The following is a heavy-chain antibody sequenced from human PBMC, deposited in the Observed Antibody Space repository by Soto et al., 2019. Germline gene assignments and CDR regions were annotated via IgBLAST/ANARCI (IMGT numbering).Heavy chain of an antibody. CDR2: ICYSGSS. V-gene: IGHV4-31*03. J-gene: IGHJ5*02. CDR3: ARYYGESNEFDP. CDR1: GDSISSGGYY. Sequence: QVQLQESGPGLVKPSQTLSLTCTVSGDSISSGGYYWSWIRQHPGKGLEWIGYICYSGSSYYNPSLQGRPTISVDTSKNQFSLKLSSVTAADTAVYYCARYYGESNEFDPWGQGTLVTVSS. D-gene: IGHD4-17*01.